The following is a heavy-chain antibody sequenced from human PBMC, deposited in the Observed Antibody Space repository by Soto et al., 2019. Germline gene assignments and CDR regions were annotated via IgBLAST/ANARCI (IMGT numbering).Heavy chain of an antibody. J-gene: IGHJ4*02. Sequence: QVQLVQSGPEVKKPGASVKVSCKASGYTFINYAITWVRQAPGQGLEWMGWINTYNGNTNYAENPKGRGPLPAAPAPNTGYMEARRLRAGGPAAQSCAKSPRGEMATDWGQGTLVTVSS. V-gene: IGHV1-18*01. CDR3: AKSPRGEMATD. D-gene: IGHD5-12*01. CDR2: INTYNGNT. CDR1: GYTFINYA.